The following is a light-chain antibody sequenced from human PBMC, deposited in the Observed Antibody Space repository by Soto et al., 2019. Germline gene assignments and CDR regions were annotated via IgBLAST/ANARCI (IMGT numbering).Light chain of an antibody. V-gene: IGKV3-15*01. CDR2: NAL. CDR3: QQYNSYSRT. CDR1: QSVSTN. Sequence: EIVMTQSPATLSVSPGERATLSCRASQSVSTNLAWYQQKPGQAPRLLIYNALTRATGIPARFSGSGSGTEFTLTISSLQPDDFATYYCQQYNSYSRTFGQGTKVDIK. J-gene: IGKJ1*01.